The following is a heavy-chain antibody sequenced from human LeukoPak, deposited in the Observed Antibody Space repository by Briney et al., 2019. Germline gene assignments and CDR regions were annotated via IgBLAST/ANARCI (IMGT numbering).Heavy chain of an antibody. CDR2: IIPIFGTA. D-gene: IGHD3-9*01. CDR1: GGTFSSYA. J-gene: IGHJ4*02. V-gene: IGHV1-69*13. Sequence: SVKVSCKASGGTFSSYAISWVRQAPGQGLEWMGGIIPIFGTANYAQKFQGRVTITADESTSTAYMELSSLRSEDTAVYYCARVLRYFDWLLVDYWGQGTLVTVSS. CDR3: ARVLRYFDWLLVDY.